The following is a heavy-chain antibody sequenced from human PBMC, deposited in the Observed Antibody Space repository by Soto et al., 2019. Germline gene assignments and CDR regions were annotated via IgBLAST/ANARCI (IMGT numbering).Heavy chain of an antibody. V-gene: IGHV2-70D*14. D-gene: IGHD6-13*01. CDR3: ARIASSSWYPIDY. CDR1: GFSLSTSGMR. Sequence: GPTLVNPTQTLTLTCTFCGFSLSTSGMRVSWIGQPPGKALEWLSRIDWDDDKFYNTSLKTGLTISKDTSKNQVVLTMTNMDPVDTATYYCARIASSSWYPIDYWGQGSLVTVSS. J-gene: IGHJ4*02. CDR2: IDWDDDK.